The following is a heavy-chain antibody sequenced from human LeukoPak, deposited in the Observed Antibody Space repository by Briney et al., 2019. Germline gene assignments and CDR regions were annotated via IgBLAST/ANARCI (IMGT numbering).Heavy chain of an antibody. D-gene: IGHD2-21*02. CDR1: GGSISSYY. V-gene: IGHV4-59*01. Sequence: SETLSLTCTVSGGSISSYYWSWIRQPPGKGLEWIGYIYYSGSTNYNPSLTSRVTISVDTSKNQFSLKLSSVTAADTAVYYCARDLGTDIFDYWGQGTLVTVSS. J-gene: IGHJ4*02. CDR3: ARDLGTDIFDY. CDR2: IYYSGST.